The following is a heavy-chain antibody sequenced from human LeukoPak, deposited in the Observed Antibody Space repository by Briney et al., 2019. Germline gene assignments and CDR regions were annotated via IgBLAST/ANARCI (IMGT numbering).Heavy chain of an antibody. J-gene: IGHJ6*03. D-gene: IGHD6-13*01. CDR1: GFAFGSYT. V-gene: IGHV3-23*01. CDR3: AKEPPGSWYLIYYMDV. Sequence: GGSLRLSCTASGFAFGSYTITWVRQAPGKGLEWVSSISSTVYVYYADSVKGRFTISRDNSKNTLYLQMNSLRAEDTAVYYCAKEPPGSWYLIYYMDVRGKGTTVTVSS. CDR2: ISSTVYV.